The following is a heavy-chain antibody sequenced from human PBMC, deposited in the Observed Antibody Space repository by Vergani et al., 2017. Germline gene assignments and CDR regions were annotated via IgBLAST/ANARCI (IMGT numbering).Heavy chain of an antibody. CDR2: INHSGST. CDR1: GGSFSGYY. D-gene: IGHD3-3*01. V-gene: IGHV4-34*01. J-gene: IGHJ6*02. CDR3: ARGGITIFGVALDYYYGMDV. Sequence: QVQLQQWGAGLLKPSEILSLTCAVYGGSFSGYYWSWIRPPPGKGLEWIGEINHSGSTNYNPSLKSRVTISVDTSKNQFSLKLSSVTAADTAVYYCARGGITIFGVALDYYYGMDVWGQG.